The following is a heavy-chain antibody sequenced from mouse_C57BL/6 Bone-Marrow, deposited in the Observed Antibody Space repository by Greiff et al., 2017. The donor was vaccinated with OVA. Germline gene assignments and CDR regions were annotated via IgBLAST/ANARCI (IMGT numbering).Heavy chain of an antibody. CDR1: GYAFSSSC. CDR3: ARHEDGYYASYFDY. CDR2: IYPGDGDT. J-gene: IGHJ2*01. D-gene: IGHD2-3*01. Sequence: VQLVESGPELVKPGASVKISCKASGYAFSSSCMNWVKQRPGKGLEWIGRIYPGDGDTNYNGKFKGKATLTADKSSSTADMQLSSLTSEDSAVYFCARHEDGYYASYFDYWGQGTTLTVSS. V-gene: IGHV1-82*01.